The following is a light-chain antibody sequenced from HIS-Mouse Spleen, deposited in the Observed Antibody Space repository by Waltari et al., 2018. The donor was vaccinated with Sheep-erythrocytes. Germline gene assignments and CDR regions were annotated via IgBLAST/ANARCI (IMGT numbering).Light chain of an antibody. J-gene: IGKJ1*01. Sequence: DIQMTQSPSAMSAYVGDRVTITCRASQGISNYLAWFQQKPGKVPKRLIYAASSLQSGVPSRFTLTISSLQPEDFATYYCLQHNSYPWTFGQGTKVEIK. CDR3: LQHNSYPWT. CDR2: AAS. CDR1: QGISNY. V-gene: IGKV1-17*03.